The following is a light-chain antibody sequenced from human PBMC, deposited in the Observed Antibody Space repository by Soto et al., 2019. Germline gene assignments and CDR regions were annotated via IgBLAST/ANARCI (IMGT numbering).Light chain of an antibody. Sequence: QSVLTQSPSASASLGASVKLTCTLSSGHSSYAIAWHQQQPEKGPRYLMKLNTDGSHSKGDGIPDRFSGSSTGAERYLTIACLHSEDEADYYCQTWGTGIQVFGGGTEVTVL. CDR3: QTWGTGIQV. CDR1: SGHSSYA. V-gene: IGLV4-69*01. CDR2: LNTDGSH. J-gene: IGLJ2*01.